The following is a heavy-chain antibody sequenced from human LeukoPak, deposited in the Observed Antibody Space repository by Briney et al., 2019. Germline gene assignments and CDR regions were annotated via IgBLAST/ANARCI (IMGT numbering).Heavy chain of an antibody. Sequence: GGSLRLSCAASGFTFSSYAMSWFRQAPGKGLEWVSAISGSGGSTYYADSVKGRFTISRDNSKNTLYLQMNSLRAEDTAVYYCAKGYYYDSSGYFDYWGQGTLVTVSS. CDR2: ISGSGGST. CDR1: GFTFSSYA. CDR3: AKGYYYDSSGYFDY. V-gene: IGHV3-23*01. D-gene: IGHD3-22*01. J-gene: IGHJ4*02.